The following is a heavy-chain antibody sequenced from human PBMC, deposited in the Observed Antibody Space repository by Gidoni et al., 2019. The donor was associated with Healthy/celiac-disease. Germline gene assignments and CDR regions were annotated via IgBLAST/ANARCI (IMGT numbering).Heavy chain of an antibody. V-gene: IGHV1-2*02. CDR3: ARDYDFWSGYYRAWFDP. CDR2: INPNSGGT. Sequence: QVQLVQSGAEVKKPGASVKVSCQASGYTFTGYYMHWVRQAPGQGLEWMGWINPNSGGTNYAQKFQGRVTMTRDTSISTAYMELSRLRSDDTAVYYCARDYDFWSGYYRAWFDPWGQGTLVTVSS. D-gene: IGHD3-3*01. CDR1: GYTFTGYY. J-gene: IGHJ5*02.